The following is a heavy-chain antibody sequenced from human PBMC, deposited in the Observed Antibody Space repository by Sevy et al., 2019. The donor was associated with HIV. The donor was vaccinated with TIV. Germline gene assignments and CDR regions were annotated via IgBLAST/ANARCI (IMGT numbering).Heavy chain of an antibody. J-gene: IGHJ4*01. CDR3: AKDVPDQSWYDDFWSGSPCFDY. D-gene: IGHD3-3*01. Sequence: GGSLRLSCAASGFTFSSYAMHWVRQVPGKGLEWVAVISSDGTNKEYADSVKGRLTISRDNSKNTVYLQMNSLTAEDTALYYCAKDVPDQSWYDDFWSGSPCFDYWGRGILVTVSS. V-gene: IGHV3-30*04. CDR2: ISSDGTNK. CDR1: GFTFSSYA.